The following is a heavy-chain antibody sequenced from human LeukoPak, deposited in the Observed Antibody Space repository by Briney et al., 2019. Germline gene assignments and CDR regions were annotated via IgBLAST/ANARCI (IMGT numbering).Heavy chain of an antibody. CDR3: ATGRQLDY. CDR1: GFTVSSNY. CDR2: INQDRSDK. Sequence: PGGSLRLSCAASGFTVSSNYMSWVRQAPGKGLEWVANINQDRSDKYYVDSVKGRFTISRDNAKNSLYLQMNSLRAEDTAVYYCATGRQLDYWGQGTLVTVSS. J-gene: IGHJ4*02. D-gene: IGHD6-13*01. V-gene: IGHV3-7*05.